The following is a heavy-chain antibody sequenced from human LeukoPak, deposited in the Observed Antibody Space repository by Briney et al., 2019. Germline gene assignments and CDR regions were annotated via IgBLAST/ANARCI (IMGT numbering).Heavy chain of an antibody. Sequence: SETLSLTCTVSGGSISSYYWSWIRQPPGKGLEWIGYIYYSGSANYNPSLKSRVTISVDTSKNQFSLKLTSVTAADTAFYYCARVGGGNYYYYGMDVWGQGTTVTVSS. CDR3: ARVGGGNYYYYGMDV. J-gene: IGHJ6*02. D-gene: IGHD2-15*01. V-gene: IGHV4-59*08. CDR2: IYYSGSA. CDR1: GGSISSYY.